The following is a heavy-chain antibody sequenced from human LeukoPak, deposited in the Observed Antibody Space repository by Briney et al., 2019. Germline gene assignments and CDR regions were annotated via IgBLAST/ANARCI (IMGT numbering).Heavy chain of an antibody. CDR2: IYYTGIT. D-gene: IGHD3-10*01. J-gene: IGHJ4*02. Sequence: SETLSLTCTVSGGSISGQYWSLIRQPPGKGLEWIGYIYYTGITKYNPSLKSRVTISVDTSKNQFSLRPTSVTAADTAVYYCARVSFHYHSGNYGWYFDSWGQGTLVTVSS. V-gene: IGHV4-59*11. CDR3: ARVSFHYHSGNYGWYFDS. CDR1: GGSISGQY.